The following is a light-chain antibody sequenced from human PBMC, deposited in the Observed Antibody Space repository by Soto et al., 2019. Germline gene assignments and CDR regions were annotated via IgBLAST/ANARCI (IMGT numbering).Light chain of an antibody. CDR3: QQRSTWPIT. CDR1: ESVTRY. V-gene: IGKV3-11*01. J-gene: IGKJ5*01. Sequence: EIVLTQSPATLSFSPGERSTLSCRASESVTRYLGWYQQKPGQAPRLLIYDASNRATGIPARFSGSGSGTDFSLTISSLEPEDFAVYYCQQRSTWPITFGQGTRLEIK. CDR2: DAS.